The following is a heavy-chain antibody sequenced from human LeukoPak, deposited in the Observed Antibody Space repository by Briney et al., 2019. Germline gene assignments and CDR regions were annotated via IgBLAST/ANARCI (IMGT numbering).Heavy chain of an antibody. Sequence: PSETLSLTCAVYGGSFSGYYWSWIRQPPGKGLEWIGEINHSGSTNYNPSLKSRVTISVDTSKNQFSLKLSSVTAADTAVYYCARMPRHYYDSSGHFDYWGQGTLVTVSS. CDR2: INHSGST. CDR3: ARMPRHYYDSSGHFDY. J-gene: IGHJ4*02. V-gene: IGHV4-34*01. D-gene: IGHD3-22*01. CDR1: GGSFSGYY.